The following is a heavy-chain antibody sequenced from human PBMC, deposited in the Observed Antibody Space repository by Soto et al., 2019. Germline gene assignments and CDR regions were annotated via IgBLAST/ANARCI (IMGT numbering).Heavy chain of an antibody. CDR3: ASGGALFSSSNYYYYYMDV. V-gene: IGHV4-59*01. J-gene: IGHJ6*03. D-gene: IGHD6-6*01. CDR2: IYYSGST. Sequence: SETLSLTCTVSGGSISSYYWSWIRQPPGKGLEWIGYIYYSGSTNYNPSLKSRVTISVDTSKNQFSLKLSSVTAADTAVYYCASGGALFSSSNYYYYYMDVWGKGTTVTVSS. CDR1: GGSISSYY.